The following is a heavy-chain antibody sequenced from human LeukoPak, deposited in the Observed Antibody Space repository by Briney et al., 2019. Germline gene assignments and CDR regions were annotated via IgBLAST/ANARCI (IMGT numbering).Heavy chain of an antibody. Sequence: PSETLSLTCTVSGGSISTYYWNWIRQPPGKGLEWIGYIYNSENTNYNPSLKSRVTISVDTSKNQFSLKLSSVTAADTAVYYCARSSSSSLYFDYWGQGTLVTVSS. CDR1: GGSISTYY. J-gene: IGHJ4*02. CDR3: ARSSSSSLYFDY. V-gene: IGHV4-59*01. CDR2: IYNSENT. D-gene: IGHD6-6*01.